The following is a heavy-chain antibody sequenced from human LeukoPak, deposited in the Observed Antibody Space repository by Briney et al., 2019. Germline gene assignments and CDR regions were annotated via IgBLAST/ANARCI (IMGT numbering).Heavy chain of an antibody. Sequence: GGSLRLSCAASGFTVSSNYMSWVRQAPGKGLEWVSVIYSGGSTYYADSVKGRFTISRDNSKNTLYLQMNGLRAEDTAVYYCVLTTTGSFDYWGQGTLVTVSS. D-gene: IGHD1-14*01. V-gene: IGHV3-66*01. CDR3: VLTTTGSFDY. CDR2: IYSGGST. CDR1: GFTVSSNY. J-gene: IGHJ4*02.